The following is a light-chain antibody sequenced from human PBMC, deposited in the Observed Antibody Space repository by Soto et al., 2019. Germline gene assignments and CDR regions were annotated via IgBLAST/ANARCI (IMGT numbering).Light chain of an antibody. J-gene: IGKJ5*01. CDR1: QSVSSY. CDR3: QQRSNWPPIT. CDR2: DAS. V-gene: IGKV3-11*01. Sequence: EIVLTQSPATLSLSPGERATLSCRASQSVSSYLAWYQQKPGQAPRLLIYDASNRVTGIPARFSGSGSGTDFTLTISSLEPEDFAVYFCQQRSNWPPITFGQVTRLEMK.